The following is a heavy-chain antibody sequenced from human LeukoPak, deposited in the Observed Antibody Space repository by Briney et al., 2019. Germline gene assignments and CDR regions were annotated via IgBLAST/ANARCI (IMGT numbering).Heavy chain of an antibody. J-gene: IGHJ4*02. CDR3: ASLPAAIIY. V-gene: IGHV3-7*01. Sequence: GGSLRLSCAASGFTFSSDWMSWVRQAPGKWLEWVVNIKQDGSEKYYVDSVKGRFTISRDNAKNSLYLQMNSLRAEDTAVYYCASLPAAIIYWGQGTLVTVSS. CDR1: GFTFSSDW. D-gene: IGHD2-2*02. CDR2: IKQDGSEK.